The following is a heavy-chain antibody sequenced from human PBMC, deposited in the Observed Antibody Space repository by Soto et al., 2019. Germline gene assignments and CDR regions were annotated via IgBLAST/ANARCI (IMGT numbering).Heavy chain of an antibody. Sequence: SETLSLTCTVSGGSISSSSCYWGWIRQPPGKGLEWIGSIYYSGSTYYNPSLKSRVTISVDTSKNQFSLKLSSVTAADTAVYYCARRANYYYYMDVWGKGTTVTVSS. J-gene: IGHJ6*03. V-gene: IGHV4-39*01. CDR3: ARRANYYYYMDV. CDR2: IYYSGST. CDR1: GGSISSSSCY.